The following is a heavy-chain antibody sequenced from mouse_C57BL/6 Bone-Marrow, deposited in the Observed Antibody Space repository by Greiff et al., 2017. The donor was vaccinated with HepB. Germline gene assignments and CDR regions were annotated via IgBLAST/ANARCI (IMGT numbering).Heavy chain of an antibody. D-gene: IGHD2-2*01. CDR3: TTSSFYYGNDEGFAY. Sequence: VQLQQSGAELVRPGASVKLSCTASGFNIKDDYMHWVKQRPEQGLEWIGWIDPENGDTEYASKFQGKATITADTSSNTAYLQLSSLTSEDTAVYSCTTSSFYYGNDEGFAYWGQGTLVTVSA. J-gene: IGHJ3*01. CDR2: IDPENGDT. CDR1: GFNIKDDY. V-gene: IGHV14-4*01.